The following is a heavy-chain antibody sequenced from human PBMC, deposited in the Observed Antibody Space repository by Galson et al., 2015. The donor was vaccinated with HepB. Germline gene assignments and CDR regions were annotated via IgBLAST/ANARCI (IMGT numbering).Heavy chain of an antibody. Sequence: SVKVSCKASGYTFTRYAMHWVRQAPGQRLEWMGWINAGNGNTKYSQKFQGRVTITRDTSASTAYMELSSLRSEDTAVYYCARAIKLELLALDYYYGMDVWGQGTTVTVSS. V-gene: IGHV1-3*01. CDR2: INAGNGNT. CDR3: ARAIKLELLALDYYYGMDV. CDR1: GYTFTRYA. J-gene: IGHJ6*02. D-gene: IGHD1-7*01.